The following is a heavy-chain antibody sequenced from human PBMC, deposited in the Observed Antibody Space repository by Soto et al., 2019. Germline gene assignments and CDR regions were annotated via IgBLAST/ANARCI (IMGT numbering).Heavy chain of an antibody. CDR3: ARGDYGDYLVDDAFDI. D-gene: IGHD4-17*01. Sequence: ASVKVSCKASGYTFTSYAMHWVGQAPGQRLEWMGWINAGNGNTKYSQKFQGRVTITRDTSASTAYMELSSLRSEDTAVYYCARGDYGDYLVDDAFDIWGQGTMVTVSS. V-gene: IGHV1-3*01. J-gene: IGHJ3*02. CDR2: INAGNGNT. CDR1: GYTFTSYA.